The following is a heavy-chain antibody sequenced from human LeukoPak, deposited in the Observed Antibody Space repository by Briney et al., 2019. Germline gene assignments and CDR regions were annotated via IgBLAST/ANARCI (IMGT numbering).Heavy chain of an antibody. CDR1: GYSFTSYW. Sequence: KISCKGSGYSFTSYWIGWVRQAPGQGLEWMGGIIPIFGTANYAQKFQGRVTITADKSTSTAYMELSSLRSEDTAVYYCARGYVNNWFDPWGQGTLVTVSS. V-gene: IGHV1-69*06. CDR3: ARGYVNNWFDP. J-gene: IGHJ5*02. D-gene: IGHD2-2*01. CDR2: IIPIFGTA.